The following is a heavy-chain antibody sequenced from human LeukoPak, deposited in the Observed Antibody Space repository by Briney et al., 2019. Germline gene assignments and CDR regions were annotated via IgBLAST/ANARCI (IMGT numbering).Heavy chain of an antibody. V-gene: IGHV1-2*06. Sequence: ASVKVSCKASGYTFTGHYMHWVRQAPGQGLEWMGRINPNSGGTNYAQKFQGRVTMTRDTSISTAYMELSRLRSNDTAVYYCAIQNYYGSGSYDYWGQGTLVTVSS. CDR3: AIQNYYGSGSYDY. CDR1: GYTFTGHY. CDR2: INPNSGGT. D-gene: IGHD3-10*01. J-gene: IGHJ4*02.